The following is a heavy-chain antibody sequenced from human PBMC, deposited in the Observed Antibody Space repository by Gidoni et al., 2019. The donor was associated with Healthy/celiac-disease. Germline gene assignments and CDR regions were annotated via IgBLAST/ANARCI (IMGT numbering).Heavy chain of an antibody. V-gene: IGHV3-74*01. CDR3: ASPAAVGMGRDY. J-gene: IGHJ4*02. Sequence: EVQLVASGGGLVQPAGSLRLSCAASGFIFSSYWRHWVRQAPGKGLVWVYRINSDGSSTSYADSVKGRFTISRDKAKNTLYLQMNRLRDEDTAVYYCASPAAVGMGRDYWGQGTLVTVSS. CDR1: GFIFSSYW. CDR2: INSDGSST. D-gene: IGHD6-13*01.